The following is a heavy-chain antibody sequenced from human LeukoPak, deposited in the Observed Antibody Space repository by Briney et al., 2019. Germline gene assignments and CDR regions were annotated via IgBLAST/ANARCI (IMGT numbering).Heavy chain of an antibody. CDR3: AISDSGAARED. CDR2: MNPNSGNT. D-gene: IGHD1-26*01. Sequence: VASVKVSRKHSGYTFTSYDINSVRQATRQGREGMGWMNPNSGNTGYAQKFQGRVTMTRNTSISTAYMELSRLRSEDTAVYYCAISDSGAAREDWGQGTLVTVSS. CDR1: GYTFTSYD. V-gene: IGHV1-8*01. J-gene: IGHJ4*02.